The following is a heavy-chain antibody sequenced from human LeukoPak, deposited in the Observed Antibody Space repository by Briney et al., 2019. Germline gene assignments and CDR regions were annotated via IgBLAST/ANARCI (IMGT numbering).Heavy chain of an antibody. V-gene: IGHV3-33*06. CDR1: GFTFSHYG. D-gene: IGHD4-11*01. CDR3: AKDAERGFDYSNSLDY. CDR2: IWSDASDK. J-gene: IGHJ4*02. Sequence: GRSLRLSCVASGFTFSHYGMHWVRQAPGAGLEWVAVIWSDASDKYYASSVKGRFTISRDNSKNSLYLQMNSLRAEDTAVYCCAKDAERGFDYSNSLDYWGQGIRVTVSS.